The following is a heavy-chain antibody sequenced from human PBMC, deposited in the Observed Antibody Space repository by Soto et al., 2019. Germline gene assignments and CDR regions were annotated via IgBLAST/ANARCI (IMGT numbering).Heavy chain of an antibody. J-gene: IGHJ4*02. Sequence: SETLSLTCTVSGGSISSSSYYWGWIRQPPGKGQERIGSIYYSGSTYYNPSLKSRVTISVDTSKNQFSLKLSSVTAADTAVYYCARQSGNWLYFDYWGQGTLVTVSS. CDR2: IYYSGST. V-gene: IGHV4-39*01. CDR3: ARQSGNWLYFDY. D-gene: IGHD3-9*01. CDR1: GGSISSSSYY.